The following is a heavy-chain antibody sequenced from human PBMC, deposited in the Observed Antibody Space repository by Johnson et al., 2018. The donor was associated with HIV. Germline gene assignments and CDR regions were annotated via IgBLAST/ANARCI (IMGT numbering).Heavy chain of an antibody. CDR2: ISYDGSNK. V-gene: IGHV3-30-3*01. CDR1: GFTFSSYA. CDR3: AKDPYTYSSSSYAFDI. J-gene: IGHJ3*02. D-gene: IGHD6-6*01. Sequence: QVQLVESGGGVVQPGRSLRLSCAASGFTFSSYAMHWVRQAPGKGLEWVAVISYDGSNKYYADSVKGRFTISRDIAKNSLYLQMNSLRAEDTAVYYCAKDPYTYSSSSYAFDIWGQGTMVTVSS.